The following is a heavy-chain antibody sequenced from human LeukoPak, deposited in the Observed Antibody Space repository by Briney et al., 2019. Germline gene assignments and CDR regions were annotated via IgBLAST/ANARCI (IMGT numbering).Heavy chain of an antibody. J-gene: IGHJ4*02. CDR2: ISGSGGST. V-gene: IGHV3-23*01. CDR1: GFTFSSYA. CDR3: ARDKVVVVITIADY. D-gene: IGHD3-22*01. Sequence: YPGGSLRLSCAASGFTFSSYAMSWVRQAPGKGLEWVSAISGSGGSTYYADSVKGRFTISRDNSKNTLYLQMNSLRAEDTAVCYCARDKVVVVITIADYWGQGTLVTVSS.